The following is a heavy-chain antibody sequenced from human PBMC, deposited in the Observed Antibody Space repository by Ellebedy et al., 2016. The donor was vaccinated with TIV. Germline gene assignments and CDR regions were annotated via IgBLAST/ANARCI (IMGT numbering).Heavy chain of an antibody. CDR2: IYTDDTT. D-gene: IGHD3-16*02. V-gene: IGHV3-66*01. CDR1: EFTVSYNY. CDR3: ARASFFDVDLSGWYFDL. Sequence: GGSLRLSCAASEFTVSYNYMNWVRQAPGKGPEWVSGIYTDDTTYYADSVRGRFTIFRDNSKNTLYLQLKSLRTEDTAVYYCARASFFDVDLSGWYFDLWGRGTLVTVSP. J-gene: IGHJ2*01.